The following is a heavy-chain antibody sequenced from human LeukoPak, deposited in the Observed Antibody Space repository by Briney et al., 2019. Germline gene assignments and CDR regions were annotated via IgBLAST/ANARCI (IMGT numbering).Heavy chain of an antibody. D-gene: IGHD3-10*01. CDR2: IRGTGTST. V-gene: IGHV3-23*01. J-gene: IGHJ4*02. CDR3: AKVTYGSGTYGAFDY. Sequence: PGGSLRLSRAASGFTFTSYTMNWVRQAPGQGLEWVSAIRGTGTSTYYADSVKGRFTISRDNSKNTLYLQMNSLRAEDTAVYYCAKVTYGSGTYGAFDYWGQGTLVTVSS. CDR1: GFTFTSYT.